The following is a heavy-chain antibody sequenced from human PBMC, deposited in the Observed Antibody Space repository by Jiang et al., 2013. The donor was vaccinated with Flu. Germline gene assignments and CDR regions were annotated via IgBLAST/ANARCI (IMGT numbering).Heavy chain of an antibody. CDR1: GGSISSYY. J-gene: IGHJ4*02. V-gene: IGHV4-59*01. CDR3: ARALAYDFWSD. CDR2: IYYSGST. D-gene: IGHD3-3*01. Sequence: GSGLVKPSETLSLTCTVSGGSISSYYWSWIRQPPGKGLEWIGYIYYSGSTNYNPSLKSRVTISVDTSKNQFSLKLSSVTAADTAVYYCARALAYDFWSDWGQGTLVTGLL.